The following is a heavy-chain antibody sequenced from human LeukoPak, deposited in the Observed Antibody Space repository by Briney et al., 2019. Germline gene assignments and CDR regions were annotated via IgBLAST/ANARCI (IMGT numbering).Heavy chain of an antibody. CDR1: GYTFTSYY. CDR2: INPSGGST. V-gene: IGHV1-46*01. CDR3: ARGGRTYYDFWSGYYTMED. J-gene: IGHJ4*02. Sequence: PAASVKVSCKASGYTFTSYYVHWVRQAPGQGLEWMGIINPSGGSTSYAQKFQGRVTMTRDTSTSTVYMELSSLRSEDTAVYYCARGGRTYYDFWSGYYTMEDWGQGTLVTVSS. D-gene: IGHD3-3*01.